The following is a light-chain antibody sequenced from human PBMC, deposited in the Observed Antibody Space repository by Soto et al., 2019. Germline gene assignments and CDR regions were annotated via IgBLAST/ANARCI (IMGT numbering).Light chain of an antibody. V-gene: IGKV3-20*01. CDR1: QSVSSSY. J-gene: IGKJ2*01. CDR2: GAS. Sequence: ESVLTQSPGTLSLSPGERATLSCRASQSVSSSYLAWYQQKPGQAPRVLIYGASSRATGIPDRFSGSGSGTEFTLTISRLEPEDFAVYFCQQYGNSPPNTFGPWTKVEIK. CDR3: QQYGNSPPNT.